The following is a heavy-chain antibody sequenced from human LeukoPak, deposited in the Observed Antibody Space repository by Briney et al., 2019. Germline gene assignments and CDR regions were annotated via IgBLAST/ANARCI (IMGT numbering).Heavy chain of an antibody. CDR1: GYTFTGYY. Sequence: ASVKVSCKASGYTFTGYYMHWVRQAPGQGLEWMGRINPNSGGTNYAQKFQGRVTMTRDTSISTAYMELSRLRSDDTAVYYCARAKRSLLWFGELDFDYWGQGILVTVSS. CDR3: ARAKRSLLWFGELDFDY. CDR2: INPNSGGT. J-gene: IGHJ4*02. D-gene: IGHD3-10*01. V-gene: IGHV1-2*06.